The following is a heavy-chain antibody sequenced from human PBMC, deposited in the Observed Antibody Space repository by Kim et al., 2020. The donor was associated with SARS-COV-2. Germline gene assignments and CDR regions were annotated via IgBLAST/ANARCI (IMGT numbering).Heavy chain of an antibody. D-gene: IGHD3-10*01. V-gene: IGHV3-9*01. CDR3: AKVNRFRELLDAFDI. CDR1: GFTFDDYA. Sequence: GGSLRLSCAASGFTFDDYAMHWVRQAPGKGLEWVSGISWNSGSIGYADSVKGRFTISRDNAKNSLYLQMNSLRAEDTALYYCAKVNRFRELLDAFDIWG. J-gene: IGHJ3*02. CDR2: ISWNSGSI.